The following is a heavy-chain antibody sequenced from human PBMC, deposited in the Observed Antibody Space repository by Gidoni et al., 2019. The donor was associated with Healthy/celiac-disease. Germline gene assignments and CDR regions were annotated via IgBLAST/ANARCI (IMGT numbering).Heavy chain of an antibody. J-gene: IGHJ4*02. D-gene: IGHD6-19*01. CDR3: ASMPGYSSGWWADY. CDR1: GFPFSDYY. Sequence: QVQLVESGGGLVKPGGSLRLSCAAPGFPFSDYYMSWIRPGPGKGLEWVSYISSSSSYTNYADSVKGRFTISRDNAKNSLYLQMNSLRAEDTAVYYCASMPGYSSGWWADYWGQGTLVTVSS. CDR2: ISSSSSYT. V-gene: IGHV3-11*05.